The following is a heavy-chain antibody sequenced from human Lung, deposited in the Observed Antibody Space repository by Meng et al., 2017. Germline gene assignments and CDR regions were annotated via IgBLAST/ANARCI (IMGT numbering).Heavy chain of an antibody. Sequence: HLPDPGPRLLKPSQPLSLTWTVSGGSISSSNYYWSWIRQPPGKGLEWSGHISNSGSTYYNPSLKSRITISVDTSKNQFSLKLSSVTAADTAVYYCARGQKGYFDLWGRGTLVTVSS. CDR2: ISNSGST. V-gene: IGHV4-30-4*01. J-gene: IGHJ2*01. CDR3: ARGQKGYFDL. CDR1: GGSISSSNYY.